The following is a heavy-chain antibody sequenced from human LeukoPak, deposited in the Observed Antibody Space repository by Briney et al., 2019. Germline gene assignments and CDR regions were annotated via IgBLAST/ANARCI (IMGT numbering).Heavy chain of an antibody. D-gene: IGHD4-17*01. CDR3: AREATVHHYFDY. V-gene: IGHV3-30-3*01. CDR1: GFTFSSYA. CDR2: ISYDGSNK. Sequence: PGGSLRLSCAASGFTFSSYAMHGVRQAPGKGLEWVAVISYDGSNKYYADSVKGRFTISRDNSKNTLYLQMNSLRAEDTAVYYCAREATVHHYFDYWGQGTLVTVSS. J-gene: IGHJ4*02.